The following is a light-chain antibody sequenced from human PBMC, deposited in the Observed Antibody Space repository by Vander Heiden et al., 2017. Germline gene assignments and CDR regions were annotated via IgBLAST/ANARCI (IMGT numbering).Light chain of an antibody. CDR2: DAS. J-gene: IGKJ4*01. CDR1: QSVSSNY. V-gene: IGKV3-20*01. Sequence: EIVLTQSPGTLSLSPGERVTLSCRASQSVSSNYLAWYQQKTGQAPRLLIYDASNRATGIPDRFSGSGSGTDFTLTISRLEPEDFAVYYCQQYGSSRLTFGGGTKVEI. CDR3: QQYGSSRLT.